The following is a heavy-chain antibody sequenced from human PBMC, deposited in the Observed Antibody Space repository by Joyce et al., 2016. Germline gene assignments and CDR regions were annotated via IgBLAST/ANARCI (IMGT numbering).Heavy chain of an antibody. V-gene: IGHV3-7*03. D-gene: IGHD6-13*01. CDR1: GFSFRYFW. CDR3: TRGSGTGWFDP. J-gene: IGHJ5*02. CDR2: INEDGREK. Sequence: EVYLVESGGGLVQPGGSLRLSCAASGFSFRYFWMYWVRQAPGKGLEWVAQINEDGREKNYMDSLRGRFTSSRDNAKNSVDLQINSLRVEDTAVYYCTRGSGTGWFDPWGQGTLVTVSS.